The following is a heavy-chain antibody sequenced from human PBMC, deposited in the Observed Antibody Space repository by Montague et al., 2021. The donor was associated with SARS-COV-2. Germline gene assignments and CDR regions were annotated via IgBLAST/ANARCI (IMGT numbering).Heavy chain of an antibody. CDR3: ARIGYVSVGYYYIYPD. CDR1: GTSVTSGNCY. D-gene: IGHD3-22*01. Sequence: SETLSLTCTVSGTSVTSGNCYWNWIRQPQGKGLVWYRSISYSASTNYSPSLKSRVTISVDTSKNQLSLKVISATAAATAVYYCARIGYVSVGYYYIYPDWGQGTLVTVSS. CDR2: ISYSAST. J-gene: IGHJ1*01. V-gene: IGHV4-61*01.